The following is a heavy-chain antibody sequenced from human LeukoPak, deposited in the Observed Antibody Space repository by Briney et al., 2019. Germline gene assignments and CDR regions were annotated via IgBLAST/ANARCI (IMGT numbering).Heavy chain of an antibody. CDR1: GGSISSYY. Sequence: SETLSLTCTVSGGSISSYYWSWIRQPPGKGLEWIGYIYYSGSTNYNASLKSRVTISVDTSKNQFSLKLSSGTAADTDVYYWARETRELELKRFDPWGEGTLSPSP. J-gene: IGHJ5*02. CDR2: IYYSGST. D-gene: IGHD1-7*01. CDR3: ARETRELELKRFDP. V-gene: IGHV4-59*01.